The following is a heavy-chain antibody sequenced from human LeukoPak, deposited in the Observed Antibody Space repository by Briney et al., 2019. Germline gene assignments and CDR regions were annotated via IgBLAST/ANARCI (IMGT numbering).Heavy chain of an antibody. CDR1: GDSISSSTFY. CDR3: VKDSYGDYPHY. V-gene: IGHV4-39*07. CDR2: IYYTGST. J-gene: IGHJ4*01. D-gene: IGHD4-17*01. Sequence: SETLSLTCTVSGDSISSSTFYWGWIRQPPGKGLEWIGYIYYTGSTFHNPSLKSRVTMSVDTSKNQFFLELRSVTAADTAMYYCVKDSYGDYPHYWGQEPWSPSPQ.